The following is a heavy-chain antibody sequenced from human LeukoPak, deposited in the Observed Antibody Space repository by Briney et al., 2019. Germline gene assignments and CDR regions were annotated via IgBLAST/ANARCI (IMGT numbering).Heavy chain of an antibody. CDR2: ISGNSDTV. CDR3: ARDRAALDY. Sequence: GGSLRLSCAASGFTFSSYAMNWVRQAPGKGLEWLSYISGNSDTVYDADSVKGRFAISRDNAKNSAYLQMNGLRVDDTAVYYCARDRAALDYWGQGTLVTVSS. V-gene: IGHV3-48*04. CDR1: GFTFSSYA. J-gene: IGHJ4*02. D-gene: IGHD3-10*01.